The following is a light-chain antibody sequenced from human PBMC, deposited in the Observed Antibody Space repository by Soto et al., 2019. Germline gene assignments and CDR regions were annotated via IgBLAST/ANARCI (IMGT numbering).Light chain of an antibody. V-gene: IGLV2-8*01. CDR2: EVT. J-gene: IGLJ1*01. CDR3: TSYAGINNLGV. CDR1: SSDVGGYDY. Sequence: QSALTQPPSASGSPGQSVTISCTGTSSDVGGYDYVSWYQQHPGKAPKLIISEVTKRPSGVPDRFSGSKSGNTASLTVSGLQAEDEADYYCTSYAGINNLGVFGTGTKVTVL.